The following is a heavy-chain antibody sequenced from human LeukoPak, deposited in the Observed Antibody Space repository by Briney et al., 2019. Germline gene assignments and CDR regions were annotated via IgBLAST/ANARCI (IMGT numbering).Heavy chain of an antibody. CDR2: IFYSGRN. CDR1: GGSISTNY. CDR3: ARGKYLNYFDP. V-gene: IGHV4-59*01. J-gene: IGHJ5*02. Sequence: SETLSLTCTVSGGSISTNYWSWIRQPPGKGLEWIGNIFYSGRNNYNPSLRSRVTMSVDTSKNQFSLSLSSVTAADTAVYYCARGKYLNYFDPWGQGILVTVSS. D-gene: IGHD1-7*01.